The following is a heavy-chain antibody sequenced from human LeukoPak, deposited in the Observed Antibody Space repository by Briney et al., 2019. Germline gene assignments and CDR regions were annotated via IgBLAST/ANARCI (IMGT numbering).Heavy chain of an antibody. CDR3: ARQLPSKRDFDY. V-gene: IGHV3-30*04. CDR1: GFTFTTYS. D-gene: IGHD4-23*01. Sequence: GGSLRLSCAASGFTFTTYSMHWARQAPGKGLEWVAFISNDENIKFYADAVKGRLTISRDNSKNTLYLQVNSLRPEDTAVYYCARQLPSKRDFDYWGQGTRVTVSS. J-gene: IGHJ4*02. CDR2: ISNDENIK.